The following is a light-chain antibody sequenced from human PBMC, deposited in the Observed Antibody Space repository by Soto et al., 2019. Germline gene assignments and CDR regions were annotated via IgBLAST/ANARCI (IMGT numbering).Light chain of an antibody. Sequence: EIVLTQSPGTMSLSPGERVTLSCRASQTVTRSYLAWYQQKPGQAPRLLIYGASIRATGIPDRFSGSGSGTDFTLTISRLEPEDFAVYYCQQYGSSPRTFGLGTKVEI. CDR1: QTVTRSY. J-gene: IGKJ1*01. CDR3: QQYGSSPRT. V-gene: IGKV3-20*01. CDR2: GAS.